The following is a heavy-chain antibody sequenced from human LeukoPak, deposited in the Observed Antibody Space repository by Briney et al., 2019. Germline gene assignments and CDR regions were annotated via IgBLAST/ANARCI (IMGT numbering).Heavy chain of an antibody. CDR3: AREPGIGYAFDV. D-gene: IGHD3-10*01. CDR2: IKEDGSEK. V-gene: IGHV3-7*01. J-gene: IGHJ3*01. Sequence: GGSLRLSCVVSGFTFASSWMTWVRQAPGKGLEWVANIKEDGSEKHYVDSVKGRFTISRDNAKNSLYLQMNSLRAEDTAVYYCAREPGIGYAFDVWGQGTMVTVSS. CDR1: GFTFASSW.